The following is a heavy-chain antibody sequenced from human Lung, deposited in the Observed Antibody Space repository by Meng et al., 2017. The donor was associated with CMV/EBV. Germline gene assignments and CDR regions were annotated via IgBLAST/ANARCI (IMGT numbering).Heavy chain of an antibody. D-gene: IGHD2-15*01. J-gene: IGHJ3*01. Sequence: SVXVSXXASGYVFTGYYIHWVRQAPGQGLEWMGWINPNSGDAAYAQEFQGRVTMTRDTSISTVYMELRRLRSDDTALYYCARPLSFALLVNDAFDVWGPGXMVTVSS. CDR3: ARPLSFALLVNDAFDV. CDR1: GYVFTGYY. CDR2: INPNSGDA. V-gene: IGHV1-2*02.